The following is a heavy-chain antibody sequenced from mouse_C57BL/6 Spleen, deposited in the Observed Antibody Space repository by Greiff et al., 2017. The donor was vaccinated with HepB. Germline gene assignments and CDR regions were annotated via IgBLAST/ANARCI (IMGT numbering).Heavy chain of an antibody. D-gene: IGHD1-1*01. V-gene: IGHV1-72*01. J-gene: IGHJ4*01. CDR2: IDPNSGGT. CDR3: ARNYGSKDYAMDY. CDR1: GYTFTSYW. Sequence: VQLQQSGAELVKPGASVKLSCKASGYTFTSYWMHWVKQRPGRGLEWIGRIDPNSGGTKYNEKFKSKATLTVDKPSSTAYMQLSSLTYEDSAVYYCARNYGSKDYAMDYWGQGTSVTVSS.